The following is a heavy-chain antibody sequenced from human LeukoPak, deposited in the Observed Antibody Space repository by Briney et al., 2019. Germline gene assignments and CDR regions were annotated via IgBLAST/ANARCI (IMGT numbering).Heavy chain of an antibody. CDR1: GGSVSSGSYY. CDR2: IYYSRST. J-gene: IGHJ5*02. D-gene: IGHD3-3*01. V-gene: IGHV4-61*01. CDR3: AREREISGRGYDFWSGYYFGNNWFDP. Sequence: PSETLSLTCTVSGGSVSSGSYYWSWIRQPPGKGLEWIGYIYYSRSTNYNPSLKSRVTISVDMSKNQFSLKLSSVTAADTAVYYCAREREISGRGYDFWSGYYFGNNWFDPWGQGTLVTVSS.